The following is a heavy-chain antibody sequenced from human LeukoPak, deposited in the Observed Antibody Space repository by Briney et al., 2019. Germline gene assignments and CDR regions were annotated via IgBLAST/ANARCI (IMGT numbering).Heavy chain of an antibody. CDR2: IKQGGSRQ. J-gene: IGHJ3*02. D-gene: IGHD4-23*01. CDR1: GFTFTNLW. CDR3: ARGRDYGGDSVRAFDI. Sequence: GGSLRLSCAASGFTFTNLWMNWVRQAPGKGLEWVANIKQGGSRQSYVGSVTGRFTISRDNAKNSLYLQMNSLRAEDTAVYYCARGRDYGGDSVRAFDIWGQGTMVTVSS. V-gene: IGHV3-7*01.